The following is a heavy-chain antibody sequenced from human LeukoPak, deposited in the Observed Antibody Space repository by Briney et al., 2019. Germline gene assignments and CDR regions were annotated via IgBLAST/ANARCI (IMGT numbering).Heavy chain of an antibody. J-gene: IGHJ3*02. V-gene: IGHV4-39*07. CDR1: GGSISSSSYY. CDR2: IYYSGST. D-gene: IGHD3-22*01. CDR3: ARWGGYYDSSGYPRGHAFDI. Sequence: SETLSLTCTVSGGSISSSSYYWGWIRQPPGKGLEWIGSIYYSGSTYYNPSLKSRVTISVDTSKNQFSLKLSSVTAADTAVYYCARWGGYYDSSGYPRGHAFDIWGQGTMVTVSS.